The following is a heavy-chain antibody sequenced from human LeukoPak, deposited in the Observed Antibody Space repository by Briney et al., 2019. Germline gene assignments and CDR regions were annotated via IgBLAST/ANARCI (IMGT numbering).Heavy chain of an antibody. J-gene: IGHJ4*02. CDR1: GFTFSSYS. D-gene: IGHD4-23*01. V-gene: IGHV3-48*02. CDR2: ISSSSSTI. CDR3: ARDGTLVVTPDFYFDY. Sequence: PGGSLRLSCAASGFTFSSYSMNWVRQAPGKGLEWVSYISSSSSTIYYADSVKGRFTISRDNANNSLYLQMNSLRDEGTAVYYCARDGTLVVTPDFYFDYWGQGTLVTVSS.